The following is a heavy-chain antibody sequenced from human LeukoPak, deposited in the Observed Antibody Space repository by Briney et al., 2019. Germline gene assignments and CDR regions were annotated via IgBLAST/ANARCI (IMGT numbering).Heavy chain of an antibody. V-gene: IGHV3-69-1*02. CDR1: GFTFSNYA. D-gene: IGHD1-26*01. J-gene: IGHJ4*02. CDR2: TSYTSYI. CDR3: ARDDKWAFDY. Sequence: GGSLRLSCAASGFTFSNYALNWFRHRPGKGLEWLSYTSYTSYIYYADSLRGRFTISRDNAKKSLYLQMRSLRAEDTAVYYCARDDKWAFDYWGQGTLVTVS.